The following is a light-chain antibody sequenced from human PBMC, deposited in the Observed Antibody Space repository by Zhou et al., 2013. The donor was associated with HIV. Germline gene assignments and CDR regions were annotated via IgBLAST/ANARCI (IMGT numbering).Light chain of an antibody. CDR3: QQSYSSSPFT. CDR2: LGS. CDR1: QSLLHSNGYNY. V-gene: IGKV2-28*01. Sequence: DIVMTQSPLSLPVTPGEPASISCRSSQSLLHSNGYNYLDWYLQKPGQSPQLLIYLGSNRASGVPDRFSGSGSGTDFTLTISSLQPEDFASYYCQQSYSSSPFTFGPGTKVDIK. J-gene: IGKJ3*01.